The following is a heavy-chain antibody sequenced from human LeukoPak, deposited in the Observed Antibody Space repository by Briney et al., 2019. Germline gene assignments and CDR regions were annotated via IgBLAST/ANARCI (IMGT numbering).Heavy chain of an antibody. CDR1: GGSISSYY. D-gene: IGHD6-13*01. CDR2: IYYSGST. V-gene: IGHV4-59*01. J-gene: IGHJ4*02. Sequence: SETLSLTCTVSGGSISSYYWNWIRQPPGKGLEWIGYIYYSGSTNYNPSLKSRVTISVDTSKNQFSLKLSSVTATDTAVYYCARGREAADYWGQGTLVTVSS. CDR3: ARGREAADY.